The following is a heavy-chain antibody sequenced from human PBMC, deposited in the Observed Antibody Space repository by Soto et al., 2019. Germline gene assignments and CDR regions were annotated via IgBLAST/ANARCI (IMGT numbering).Heavy chain of an antibody. CDR3: ARDLKQWLMYYFDY. V-gene: IGHV1-18*01. D-gene: IGHD6-19*01. CDR2: ISAYNGNT. CDR1: GYTFTSYG. J-gene: IGHJ4*02. Sequence: EASVKVSCKASGYTFTSYGISWVRQAPGQGLEWMGWISAYNGNTNYAQKLQGRVTMTTDTSTSTAYMELRSLRSDDTAVYYCARDLKQWLMYYFDYWGQGTLVTVSS.